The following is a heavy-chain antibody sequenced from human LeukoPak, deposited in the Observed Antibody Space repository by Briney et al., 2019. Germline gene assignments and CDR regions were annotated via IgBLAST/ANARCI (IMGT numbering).Heavy chain of an antibody. CDR3: ARLSRRWGIDY. CDR1: GGSISSSSYY. V-gene: IGHV4-39*07. D-gene: IGHD4-23*01. CDR2: IYYSGST. J-gene: IGHJ4*02. Sequence: SETLSLTCTVSGGSISSSSYYWGWIRQPPGKGLEWIGSIYYSGSTYYNPSLKSRVTISVDTSKNQFSLKLSSVTAADTAVYYCARLSRRWGIDYWGQGTLVTVSS.